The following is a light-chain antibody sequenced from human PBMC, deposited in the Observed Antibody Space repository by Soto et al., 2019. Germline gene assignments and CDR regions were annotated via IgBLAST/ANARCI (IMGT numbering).Light chain of an antibody. J-gene: IGKJ1*01. CDR3: QQSYSTLQT. CDR2: AAS. V-gene: IGKV1-39*01. CDR1: QSISSY. Sequence: DIQMTQSPSSLSASVGERVTITCRASQSISSYLNWYQQKPGKAPKLLIYAASSLQSGVPSRFSGSGSGTDFTLTISSLQPEDFATYYCQQSYSTLQTFGQGTKGDIK.